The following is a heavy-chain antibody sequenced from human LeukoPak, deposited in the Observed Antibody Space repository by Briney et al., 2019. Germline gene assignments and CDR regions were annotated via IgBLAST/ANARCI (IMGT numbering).Heavy chain of an antibody. Sequence: PGGSLRLSCAASGFTFSSCWMSWVRQAPGKGLEWVANIKQDGSEKYYVDSVKGRFTISRDNAKNSLYLQMNSLRAEDTAVYYCAKDLGSRDWGQGTLVTVSS. CDR2: IKQDGSEK. V-gene: IGHV3-7*03. D-gene: IGHD3-10*01. CDR3: AKDLGSRD. J-gene: IGHJ4*02. CDR1: GFTFSSCW.